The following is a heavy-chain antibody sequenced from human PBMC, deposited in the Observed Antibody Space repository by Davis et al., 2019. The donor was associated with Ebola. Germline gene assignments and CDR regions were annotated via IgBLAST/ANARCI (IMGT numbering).Heavy chain of an antibody. D-gene: IGHD4-17*01. CDR2: INPNGGST. CDR1: GYTFTNNY. V-gene: IGHV1-46*01. CDR3: ARDPRGGDYGALCYFDY. Sequence: ASVKVSCKASGYTFTNNYMHWVRQAPGQGLEWMGMINPNGGSTNYAQKFQGRLTMTGDTSTSTVYMELSSLRSEDTAVYYCARDPRGGDYGALCYFDYWGQGTLVTVSS. J-gene: IGHJ4*02.